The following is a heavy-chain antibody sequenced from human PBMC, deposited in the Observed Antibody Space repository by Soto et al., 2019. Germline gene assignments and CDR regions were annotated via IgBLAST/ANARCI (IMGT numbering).Heavy chain of an antibody. V-gene: IGHV4-30-4*01. CDR1: GGSISSGDYY. D-gene: IGHD6-13*01. Sequence: QVQLQESGPGLVKPSQTLSLTCTVSGGSISSGDYYWSWIRQPPGKGLEWIGYIYYSGSTYYNPSLKSRVTISVDTAKTQFSLKLSSVTAADTAVYYCARAPTSSSWGNWYFDLWGRGTLVTVSS. J-gene: IGHJ2*01. CDR2: IYYSGST. CDR3: ARAPTSSSWGNWYFDL.